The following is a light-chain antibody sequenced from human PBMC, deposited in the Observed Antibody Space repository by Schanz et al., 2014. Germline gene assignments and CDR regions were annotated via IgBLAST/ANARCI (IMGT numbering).Light chain of an antibody. CDR3: QQYYSLPLT. V-gene: IGKV4-1*01. CDR2: WAS. CDR1: QSVLYTSNNKNY. J-gene: IGKJ4*01. Sequence: DIVMTQSPDSLAVSLGERATIHCKSSQSVLYTSNNKNYLAWYQHKPGQPPKLLIYWASTRESGVPDRFSGSGSGTDFTLTISSLQAGDVAVYYCQQYYSLPLTFGGGTKVEIK.